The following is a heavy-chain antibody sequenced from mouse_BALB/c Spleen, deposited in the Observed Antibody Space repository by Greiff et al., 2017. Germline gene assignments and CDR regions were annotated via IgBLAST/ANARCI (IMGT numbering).Heavy chain of an antibody. CDR1: GYAFSSYW. J-gene: IGHJ4*01. CDR2: IYPGDGDT. CDR3: ARFVITTGYAMDD. V-gene: IGHV1-80*01. D-gene: IGHD2-4*01. Sequence: QVQLQQSGAELVRPGSSVKISCKASGYAFSSYWMNWVKQRPGQGLEWIGQIYPGDGDTNYNGKFKGKATLTADKSSSTAYMQLSSLTSEDSAVYFCARFVITTGYAMDDWGQGTSVTVSS.